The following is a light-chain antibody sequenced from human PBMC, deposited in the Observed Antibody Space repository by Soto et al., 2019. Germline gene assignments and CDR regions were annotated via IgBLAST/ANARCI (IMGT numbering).Light chain of an antibody. Sequence: DIEMTQSPSSLSASVGDRVTITCRASQSISTYLNWYQKIPGKAPKSLIYGASTLQSGVPSRFSGSGSGTDFTLTISSLQPEDFATYFCHQKYRLPRTFGQGTKV. V-gene: IGKV1-39*01. CDR3: HQKYRLPRT. J-gene: IGKJ1*01. CDR2: GAS. CDR1: QSISTY.